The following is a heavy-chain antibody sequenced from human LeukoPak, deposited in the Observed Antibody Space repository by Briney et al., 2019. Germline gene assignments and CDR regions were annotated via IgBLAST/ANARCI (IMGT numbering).Heavy chain of an antibody. CDR3: AGYDFWSGLDY. CDR1: GGSISSGSYY. Sequence: SQTLSLTCTVSGGSISSGSYYWSWIRQPAGKGLEWIGRIYTSGSTNYNPSLKSRVTISVDTSKNQFSLKLSSVTAADTAVYYCAGYDFWSGLDYRGQGTLVTVSS. D-gene: IGHD3-3*01. CDR2: IYTSGST. V-gene: IGHV4-61*02. J-gene: IGHJ4*02.